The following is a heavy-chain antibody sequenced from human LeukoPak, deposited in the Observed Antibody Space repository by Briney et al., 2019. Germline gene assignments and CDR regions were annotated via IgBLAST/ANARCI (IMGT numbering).Heavy chain of an antibody. Sequence: GGSLRLSCAASGFTFSSYAMSWVPQAPGKGLEWVSAISGSGGSTYYADSVKGRFTISRDNSKNTLYLQMNSLRAEDTAVYYCAKVGGGTMVRGVLIGYYFDYWGQGTLVTVSS. V-gene: IGHV3-23*01. CDR3: AKVGGGTMVRGVLIGYYFDY. J-gene: IGHJ4*02. CDR2: ISGSGGST. D-gene: IGHD3-10*01. CDR1: GFTFSSYA.